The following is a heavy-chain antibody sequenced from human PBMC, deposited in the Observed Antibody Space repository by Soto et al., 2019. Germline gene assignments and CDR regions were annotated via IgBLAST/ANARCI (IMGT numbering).Heavy chain of an antibody. CDR3: AYGGSCDY. J-gene: IGHJ4*02. Sequence: GSLRLSCAASGFSFNTYEMNWVRQAPGKGLEWVSYISSSGSTIYYADSVKGRFTVSRDNGKNSLYLQMNSLRAEDTAVYYCAYGGSCDYWGQGTQVTVSS. D-gene: IGHD1-26*01. CDR1: GFSFNTYE. V-gene: IGHV3-48*03. CDR2: ISSSGSTI.